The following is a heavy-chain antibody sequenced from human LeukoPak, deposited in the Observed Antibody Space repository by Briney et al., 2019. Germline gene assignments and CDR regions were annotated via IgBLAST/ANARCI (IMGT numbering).Heavy chain of an antibody. Sequence: SETLSLTCTVSGGSISSYYWSWIRQPAGKGLEWIGRIYTSGSTNYNPSLKSRVTMSVDTSKNQFSLKLSSVTAADTAVYYCAGDSIAVAGTRYFDLWGRGTLVTVSS. D-gene: IGHD6-19*01. CDR1: GGSISSYY. J-gene: IGHJ2*01. V-gene: IGHV4-4*07. CDR2: IYTSGST. CDR3: AGDSIAVAGTRYFDL.